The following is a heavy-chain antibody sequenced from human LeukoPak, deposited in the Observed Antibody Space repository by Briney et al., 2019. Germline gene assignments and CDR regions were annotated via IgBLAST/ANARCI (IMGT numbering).Heavy chain of an antibody. CDR3: ANSERKPLMGPITRVGGY. CDR2: ISSSSSTI. D-gene: IGHD5-24*01. Sequence: GGSLRLSCAASGFTFSSYSMNWVRQAPGKGLEWVSYISSSSSTIYYADSVKGRFTISRDNAKNSLYLQMNGLRAEDTAVYYCANSERKPLMGPITRVGGYWGQGTLVTVSS. V-gene: IGHV3-48*04. CDR1: GFTFSSYS. J-gene: IGHJ4*02.